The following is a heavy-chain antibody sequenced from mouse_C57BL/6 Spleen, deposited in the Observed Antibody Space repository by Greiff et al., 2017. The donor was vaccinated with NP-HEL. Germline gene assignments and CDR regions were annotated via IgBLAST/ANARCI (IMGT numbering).Heavy chain of an antibody. V-gene: IGHV1-42*01. D-gene: IGHD2-1*01. CDR3: ARPHYGNYAMDY. J-gene: IGHJ4*01. CDR1: GYSFTGYY. CDR2: INPSTGGT. Sequence: EVQLQQSGPELVKPGASVKISCKASGYSFTGYYMNWVKQSPEKSLEWIGEINPSTGGTTYNKKFKAKATLTVDKSSSTAYMQLKSLTSEDSAVYYCARPHYGNYAMDYWGQGTSVTVSS.